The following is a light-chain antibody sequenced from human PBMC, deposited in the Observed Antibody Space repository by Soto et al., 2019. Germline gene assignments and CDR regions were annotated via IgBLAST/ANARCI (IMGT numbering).Light chain of an antibody. CDR2: DAS. CDR3: QQYNSYWT. V-gene: IGKV1-5*01. Sequence: DIQMTQSPSTLSASVGDRVTITCRASHSFSSWLAWYQQKPGKAPKLLIYDASSLESGVPSRFSGSGSGTEFTLTISSLQPDECATYYCQQYNSYWTFGQGTKVEIK. J-gene: IGKJ1*01. CDR1: HSFSSW.